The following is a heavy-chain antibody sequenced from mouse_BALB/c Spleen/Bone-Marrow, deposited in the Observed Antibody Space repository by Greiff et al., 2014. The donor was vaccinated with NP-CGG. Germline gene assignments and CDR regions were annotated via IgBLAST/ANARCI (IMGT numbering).Heavy chain of an antibody. Sequence: VHLVESGAELMKPGASVKISCKATGYTFSSYWIEWVKQRPGHGLEWIGEILPGSGSTNYNEKFKGKATFTADTSSNTAYMQLSSVTSEDSAVYYCARELGLRLAYWGQGTLVTVSA. CDR2: ILPGSGST. V-gene: IGHV1-9*01. CDR1: GYTFSSYW. J-gene: IGHJ3*01. CDR3: ARELGLRLAY. D-gene: IGHD3-1*01.